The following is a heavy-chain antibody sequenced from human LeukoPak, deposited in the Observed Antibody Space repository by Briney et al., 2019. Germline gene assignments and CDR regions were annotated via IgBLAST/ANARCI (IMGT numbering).Heavy chain of an antibody. J-gene: IGHJ6*02. D-gene: IGHD3-3*01. V-gene: IGHV4-4*07. CDR3: ARERYDFWSGHDKGMDV. Sequence: SETLSLTCSVSGSSISNYSWSWIRQPAGKGLEWIGRFYKGGSTKYNFSLKSRVTVSVDTSKNLFSLKLSSVAAADTAVYYCARERYDFWSGHDKGMDVWGHGSTVTVSS. CDR1: GSSISNYS. CDR2: FYKGGST.